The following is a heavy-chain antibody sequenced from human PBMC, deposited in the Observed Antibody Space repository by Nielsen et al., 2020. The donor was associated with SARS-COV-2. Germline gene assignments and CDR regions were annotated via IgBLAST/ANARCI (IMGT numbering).Heavy chain of an antibody. CDR2: IKAKTDGETT. D-gene: IGHD6-13*01. V-gene: IGHV3-15*01. Sequence: SLKISCVASGSAFRNAWLTWVRQAPGKGLEWVGRIKAKTDGETTVYAAPVQGRFTISRDDSEMTLYLQMDSLEIEDTGVYYCSTGGVAAVGTYYYYYGMDVWGQGTTVAVSS. CDR1: GSAFRNAW. CDR3: STGGVAAVGTYYYYYGMDV. J-gene: IGHJ6*02.